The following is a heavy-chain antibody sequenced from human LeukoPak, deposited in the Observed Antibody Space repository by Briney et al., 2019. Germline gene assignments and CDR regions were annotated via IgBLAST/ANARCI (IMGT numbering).Heavy chain of an antibody. CDR3: AKSQGPRSGSPLDY. D-gene: IGHD3-10*01. V-gene: IGHV3-23*01. CDR1: GFTFSSYA. Sequence: GGSLRLSCAASGFTFSSYAMSWVRQAPGKGLEWVSAISGSGGSTYYADSVKGRFTISRDNSKNTLYLQMNSLRAEDTAVYHCAKSQGPRSGSPLDYWGQGTLVTVSS. J-gene: IGHJ4*02. CDR2: ISGSGGST.